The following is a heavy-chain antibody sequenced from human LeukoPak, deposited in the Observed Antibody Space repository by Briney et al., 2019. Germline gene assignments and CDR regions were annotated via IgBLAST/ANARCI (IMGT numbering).Heavy chain of an antibody. D-gene: IGHD3-16*02. CDR3: ARVRGNDYVWGSYRPTEIDY. Sequence: GGSLRLSCAASGFAFSSYSMNWVRQAPGKGLEWVLSISSSSSYIYYADSVKGRFPISRDNAKNSLYLQMNSLRAEDTAVYYCARVRGNDYVWGSYRPTEIDYWGQGTLVTVSS. CDR2: ISSSSSYI. J-gene: IGHJ4*02. CDR1: GFAFSSYS. V-gene: IGHV3-21*01.